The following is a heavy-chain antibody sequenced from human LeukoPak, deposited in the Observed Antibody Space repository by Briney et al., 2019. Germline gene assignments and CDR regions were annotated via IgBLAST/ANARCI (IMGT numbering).Heavy chain of an antibody. J-gene: IGHJ4*02. CDR3: ARVGSGCFDY. D-gene: IGHD6-19*01. V-gene: IGHV4-59*01. CDR2: VYYSGST. CDR1: GYSISNNYY. Sequence: SETLSLTCTVSGYSISNNYYWGWIRQPPGKGLEWMGYVYYSGSTNYNPSLKSRVTILIDTSKNQFSLKLSSVTAADTAVYYCARVGSGCFDYWGQGTLVTVSS.